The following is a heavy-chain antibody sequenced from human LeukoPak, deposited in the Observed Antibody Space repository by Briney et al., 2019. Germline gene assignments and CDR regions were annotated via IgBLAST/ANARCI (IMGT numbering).Heavy chain of an antibody. CDR2: ISYDGTNK. CDR3: ASTIGYCSSTSCYGPSWFDP. CDR1: GFTFSSYA. V-gene: IGHV3-30-3*01. Sequence: AGGSLRLSCAASGFTFSSYAMHWVRQAPGKGLEGVAGISYDGTNKYYADSVKGRFTIPRDNSKNTLYLQMNSLKAEDTAVYYCASTIGYCSSTSCYGPSWFDPWGQGTLVTVSS. D-gene: IGHD2-2*01. J-gene: IGHJ5*02.